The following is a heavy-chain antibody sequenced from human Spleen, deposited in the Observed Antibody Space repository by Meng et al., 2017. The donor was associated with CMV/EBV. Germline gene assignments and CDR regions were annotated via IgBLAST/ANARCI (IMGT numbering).Heavy chain of an antibody. CDR1: GFTFRNYA. J-gene: IGHJ6*02. CDR3: AKVPTVAAAGTSFMYYYGMDV. Sequence: GESLKISCAASGFTFRNYAMSWVRQAPGKGLEWVSAISGSGGSTYYADSVKGRFTISRDNSKNTLYLQMNSLRAEDTAVYYCAKVPTVAAAGTSFMYYYGMDVWGQGTTVTVSS. D-gene: IGHD6-13*01. V-gene: IGHV3-23*01. CDR2: ISGSGGST.